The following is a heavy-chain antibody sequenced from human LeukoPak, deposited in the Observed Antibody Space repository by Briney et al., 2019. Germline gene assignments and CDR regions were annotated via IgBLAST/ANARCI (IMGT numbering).Heavy chain of an antibody. D-gene: IGHD4-17*01. Sequence: SETLSLTCTVSGGSISSGDYYWSWIRQPPGKGLEWIGYIYYSGSTYYNPSLKSRVTISVDTSKNQFPLKLSSVTAADTAVYYCARDLDDYGDFTGRTNYAFDIWGQGTMVTVSS. J-gene: IGHJ3*02. CDR2: IYYSGST. V-gene: IGHV4-30-4*01. CDR1: GGSISSGDYY. CDR3: ARDLDDYGDFTGRTNYAFDI.